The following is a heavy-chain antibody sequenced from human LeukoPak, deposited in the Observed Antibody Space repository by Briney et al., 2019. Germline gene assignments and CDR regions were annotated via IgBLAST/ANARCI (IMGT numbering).Heavy chain of an antibody. Sequence: GGSLRLSCAASGFTFSSYAMSWVRQAPGKGLEWVGFIRSKAYGGTTEYAASVKGRFTISRDDSKSIAYLQMNSLKTEDTAVYYCTRDGDIVFFDPWGQGTLVTVSS. CDR2: IRSKAYGGTT. D-gene: IGHD2-15*01. V-gene: IGHV3-49*04. CDR3: TRDGDIVFFDP. CDR1: GFTFSSYA. J-gene: IGHJ5*02.